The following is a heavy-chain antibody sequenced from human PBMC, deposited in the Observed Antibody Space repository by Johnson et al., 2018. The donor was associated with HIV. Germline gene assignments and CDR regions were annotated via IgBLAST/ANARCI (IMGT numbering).Heavy chain of an antibody. J-gene: IGHJ3*02. CDR2: TSYDGINK. V-gene: IGHV3-30*19. D-gene: IGHD6-13*01. CDR3: AREWGYSSSWYGGYGREDSFDI. CDR1: GFTFSSYG. Sequence: QEQLVESGGGVVQPGGSLRLSCAASGFTFSSYGMHWVRQAPGKGLEWVAVTSYDGINKYYATSVKGRFTISRDNSKNTLYLQMNSLRAEDTAVYYCAREWGYSSSWYGGYGREDSFDIWGQGTMVTVSS.